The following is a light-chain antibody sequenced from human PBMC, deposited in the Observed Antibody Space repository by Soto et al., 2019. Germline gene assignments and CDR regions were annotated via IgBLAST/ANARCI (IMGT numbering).Light chain of an antibody. CDR2: GAS. CDR3: QQYGSPPA. V-gene: IGKV3-20*01. CDR1: QSVSSSY. Sequence: EIVLTQSPGTLSLSPGERATLSCRASQSVSSSYLAWYQQKPGQAPRLLIYGASSRATGIPDRFSGSGSGTDFTLTISRLEPEDFAVSYCQQYGSPPAFGQRSKVDI. J-gene: IGKJ1*01.